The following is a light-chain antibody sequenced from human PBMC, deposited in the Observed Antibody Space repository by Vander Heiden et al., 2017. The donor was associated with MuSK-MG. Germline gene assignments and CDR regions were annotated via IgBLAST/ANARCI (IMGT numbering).Light chain of an antibody. CDR3: CSYAGSSTYV. V-gene: IGLV2-23*02. J-gene: IGLJ1*01. CDR1: SSDVGSYNR. Sequence: QSSLTQPASVSGSPGQSITLSCTGTSSDVGSYNRVYWYQQHPGKAPKLMIYEVSKRPSGVSKRFSGSKSGNTASLTISGLQAEDEADYYCCSYAGSSTYVFGTGTKVTVL. CDR2: EVS.